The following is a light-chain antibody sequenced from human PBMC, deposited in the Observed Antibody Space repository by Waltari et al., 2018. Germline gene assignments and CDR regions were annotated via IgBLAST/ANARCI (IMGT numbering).Light chain of an antibody. Sequence: DIQMTNSQSSLSASIEDRVTITCRESKGSNHYLCWYQQKPGQAPNLLIYTASTLDDGVPSRFSGSGSGTEFTLTISSLQPEDFATYYCQQIHSLPTTFGQGTKL. J-gene: IGKJ2*01. V-gene: IGKV1-39*01. CDR2: TAS. CDR3: QQIHSLPTT. CDR1: KGSNHY.